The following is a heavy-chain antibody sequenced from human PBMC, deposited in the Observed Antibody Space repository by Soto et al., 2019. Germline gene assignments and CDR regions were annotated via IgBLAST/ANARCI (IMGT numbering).Heavy chain of an antibody. D-gene: IGHD6-19*01. Sequence: GGSLRLSCAASGFTFSSYGMHWVRQAPGKGLEWVAVISYDGSNKYYADSVEGRFTISRDNSKNTLYLQMNSLRAEDTAVYYCAKVSSGEIDYWGQGTLVTVSS. J-gene: IGHJ4*02. V-gene: IGHV3-30*18. CDR3: AKVSSGEIDY. CDR2: ISYDGSNK. CDR1: GFTFSSYG.